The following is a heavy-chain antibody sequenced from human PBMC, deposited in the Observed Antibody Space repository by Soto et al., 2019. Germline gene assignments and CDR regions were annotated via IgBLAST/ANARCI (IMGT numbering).Heavy chain of an antibody. CDR2: MNPNSGNT. Sequence: GASVKVSCKASGYTFTSYGINWVRQATGQGLEWMGWMNPNSGNTGYAQKFQGRVTMTRNTSISTAYMELSSLRSEDTAVYYCARAVDIVATTNYYMDVWGKGTTVTVSS. D-gene: IGHD5-12*01. J-gene: IGHJ6*03. CDR3: ARAVDIVATTNYYMDV. CDR1: GYTFTSYG. V-gene: IGHV1-8*01.